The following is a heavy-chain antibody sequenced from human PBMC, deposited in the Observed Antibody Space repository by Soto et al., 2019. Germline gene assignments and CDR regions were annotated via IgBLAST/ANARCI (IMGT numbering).Heavy chain of an antibody. V-gene: IGHV3-30*18. CDR3: AKDHLAYCGGDCYSLGSYYYGMDV. CDR2: ISYDGSNK. CDR1: GFTFSSYG. Sequence: PGGSLRLSCAASGFTFSSYGMHWVRQAPGKGLEWVAVISYDGSNKYYADSVKGRFTISRDNSKNTLYLQMNSLRAEDTAVYYCAKDHLAYCGGDCYSLGSYYYGMDVWGQGTTVTVSS. D-gene: IGHD2-21*02. J-gene: IGHJ6*02.